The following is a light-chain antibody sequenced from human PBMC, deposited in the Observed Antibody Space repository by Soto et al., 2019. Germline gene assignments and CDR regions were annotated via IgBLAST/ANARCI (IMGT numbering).Light chain of an antibody. CDR1: PSVSGHY. V-gene: IGKV3-20*01. J-gene: IGKJ1*01. CDR2: AAS. Sequence: EIVLTQSPGTLSLSPGERATLSCRASPSVSGHYLAWYQQKPGQAPRLLIYAASSRATGIPDRFSGSGSGPDFTLTISRLEPEDFAVYYCQQYSRSPPWTFGQGTKVEIK. CDR3: QQYSRSPPWT.